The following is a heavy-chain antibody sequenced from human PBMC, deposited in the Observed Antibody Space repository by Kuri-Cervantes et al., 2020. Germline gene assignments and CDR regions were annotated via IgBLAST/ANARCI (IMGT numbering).Heavy chain of an antibody. V-gene: IGHV4-34*01. CDR3: ARPFSGGAFDI. CDR1: GGSFSGYY. D-gene: IGHD3-10*01. Sequence: SETLSLTCAVYGGSFSGYYWSWIRQPPGKGLEWIGEINHSGSTNYNPSLKSRVTISVDTSKNQFSLKLSSVTAADTAVHYCARPFSGGAFDIWGQGTMVTVSS. CDR2: INHSGST. J-gene: IGHJ3*02.